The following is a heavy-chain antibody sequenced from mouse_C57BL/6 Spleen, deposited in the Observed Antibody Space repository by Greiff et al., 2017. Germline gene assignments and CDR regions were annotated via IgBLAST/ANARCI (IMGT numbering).Heavy chain of an antibody. V-gene: IGHV5-6*01. J-gene: IGHJ4*01. CDR2: ISSGGSYT. Sequence: EVQGVESGGDLVKPGGSLKLSCAASGFTFSSYGMSWVRQTPDKRLEWVATISSGGSYTYYPDSVKGRFTISRDNAKNTLYLQMSSLKSEDTAMYYCARQREFMDYWGQGTSVTVSS. CDR3: ARQREFMDY. CDR1: GFTFSSYG.